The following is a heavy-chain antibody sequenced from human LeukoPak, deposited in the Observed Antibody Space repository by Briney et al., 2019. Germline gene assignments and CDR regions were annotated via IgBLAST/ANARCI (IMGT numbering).Heavy chain of an antibody. CDR2: IYYSGST. J-gene: IGHJ5*02. CDR3: AAGRNFGVVAGWFDP. V-gene: IGHV4-39*01. CDR1: DGSISSSTYY. D-gene: IGHD3-3*01. Sequence: SETLSLTCTVSDGSISSSTYYWGWIRQPPGKGLEWIVSIYYSGSTYYNPSLKSRVTISVDTSKNQFSLKLSSVTAADTAVYYCAAGRNFGVVAGWFDPWGQGTLVTVSS.